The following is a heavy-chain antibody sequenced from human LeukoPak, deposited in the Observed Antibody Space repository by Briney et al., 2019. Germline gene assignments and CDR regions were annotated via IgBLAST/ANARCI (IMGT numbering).Heavy chain of an antibody. V-gene: IGHV4-59*01. Sequence: PSETLSLTCTVSGDSISSYYWSWIRQPPGKGLEWIGYIYYSGSTKYNPSLKSRVTISVDTSKNQFSLKLNSVTAADTAVYYCASGQYYDLWSGYYVDWGQGTLVTVSA. CDR3: ASGQYYDLWSGYYVD. CDR2: IYYSGST. J-gene: IGHJ4*02. CDR1: GDSISSYY. D-gene: IGHD3-3*01.